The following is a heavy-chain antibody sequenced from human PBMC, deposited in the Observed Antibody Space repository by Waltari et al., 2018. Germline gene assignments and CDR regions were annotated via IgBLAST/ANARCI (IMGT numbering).Heavy chain of an antibody. Sequence: QVQLQESGPGLVKPSQTLSLTCAVSGGSISSDKYYWAWIRQPAGKAVEWIGRIHRSGGTDFNPSLKSRVTIPFDTSKNQFSLKLTSVTAADAAVYYCAREGDIGVNRGTYGLDVWGQGTTVTVSS. D-gene: IGHD2-15*01. V-gene: IGHV4-61*02. J-gene: IGHJ6*02. CDR2: IHRSGGT. CDR1: GGSISSDKYY. CDR3: AREGDIGVNRGTYGLDV.